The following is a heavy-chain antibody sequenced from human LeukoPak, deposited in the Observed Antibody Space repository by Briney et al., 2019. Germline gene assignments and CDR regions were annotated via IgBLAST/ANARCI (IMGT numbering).Heavy chain of an antibody. CDR3: AREILTGYYIFDY. CDR1: GFTFSNFW. D-gene: IGHD3-9*01. Sequence: GGSLRLSCAASGFTFSNFWMSWVRQAPGKGLEWVSYISSSGSTIYYADSVKGRFTISRDNAKNSLYLQMNSLRAEDTAVYYCAREILTGYYIFDYWGQGTLVTVSS. J-gene: IGHJ4*02. CDR2: ISSSGSTI. V-gene: IGHV3-48*01.